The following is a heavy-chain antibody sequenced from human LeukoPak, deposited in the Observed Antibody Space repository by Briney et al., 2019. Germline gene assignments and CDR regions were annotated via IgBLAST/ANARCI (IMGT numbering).Heavy chain of an antibody. CDR3: ATSGYDDYYYYYGMDV. V-gene: IGHV1-18*01. J-gene: IGHJ6*02. Sequence: ASVKVSCKASGYTFTSYGISWVRQAPGQGLAWMGWISAYNGNTNYAQKLQGRVTMTTDTSTSTAYMELSSLRSEDTAVYYCATSGYDDYYYYYGMDVWGQGTTVTVSS. D-gene: IGHD5-12*01. CDR1: GYTFTSYG. CDR2: ISAYNGNT.